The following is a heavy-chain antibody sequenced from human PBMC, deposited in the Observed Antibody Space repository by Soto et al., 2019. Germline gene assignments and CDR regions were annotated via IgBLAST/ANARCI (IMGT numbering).Heavy chain of an antibody. D-gene: IGHD1-26*01. CDR1: GFTFSHYG. Sequence: QVQLVESGGGVVQPGRSLRLSCAASGFTFSHYGIHWVRQAPGKGLEWLAVISYDGSNKHYADSVKCRFTVSRDNSKNTLYLKMNSLRAEDTAVYFCARYSGKYQGPIDYWGQGTLVTVSS. CDR2: ISYDGSNK. CDR3: ARYSGKYQGPIDY. V-gene: IGHV3-30*03. J-gene: IGHJ4*02.